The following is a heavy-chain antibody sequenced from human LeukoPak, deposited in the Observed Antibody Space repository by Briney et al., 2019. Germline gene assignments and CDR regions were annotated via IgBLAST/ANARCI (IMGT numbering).Heavy chain of an antibody. CDR2: IKQDESEK. Sequence: PGGSLRLSCAASGFTFSSYAMSWVRQTPEKGLEWVANIKQDESEKYYVDSVKGRFTISRDNARNSLYLQMNSLRAEDTAVYYCARPSLNSGSYFDYWGQGILVTVSS. CDR1: GFTFSSYA. V-gene: IGHV3-7*01. D-gene: IGHD1-26*01. J-gene: IGHJ4*02. CDR3: ARPSLNSGSYFDY.